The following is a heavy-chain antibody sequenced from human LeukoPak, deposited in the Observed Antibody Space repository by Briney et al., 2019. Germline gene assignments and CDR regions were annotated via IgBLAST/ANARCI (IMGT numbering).Heavy chain of an antibody. Sequence: SETLSLACIVSGYSISTDYYWGWIRQPPGKGLEWIGSISHSGSTYYNPSLRSRVTISVDTSKNQFSLKLSSVTAADTAVYYCARGHYYDSSGYYQYYYYYYYMDVWGKGTTVTISS. CDR1: GYSISTDYY. V-gene: IGHV4-38-2*02. D-gene: IGHD3-22*01. CDR2: ISHSGST. CDR3: ARGHYYDSSGYYQYYYYYYYMDV. J-gene: IGHJ6*03.